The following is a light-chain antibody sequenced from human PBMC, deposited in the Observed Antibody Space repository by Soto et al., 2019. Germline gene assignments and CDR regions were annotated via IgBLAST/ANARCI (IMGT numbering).Light chain of an antibody. CDR3: QKYDRAPFT. Sequence: DIQMTQSASSLSVSVGDRVTIPCRASQDIRNYLAWYQQKPGKVPKLLIYAASTLQSGVPSRFSGSGSGTDFTLTINSLQTEDIATYYCQKYDRAPFTFGPGTKVDIK. CDR2: AAS. J-gene: IGKJ3*01. CDR1: QDIRNY. V-gene: IGKV1-27*01.